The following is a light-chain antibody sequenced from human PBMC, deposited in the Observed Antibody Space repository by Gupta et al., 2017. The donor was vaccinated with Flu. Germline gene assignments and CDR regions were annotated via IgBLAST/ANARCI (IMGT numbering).Light chain of an antibody. Sequence: TQSPSSLSASIGDRITITCRASQKISNYLNWYQQKPGKAPKLLIYAASSLQSGVPSRFSGSGSGTDFTLTISSLQPEDFATYYCQQSDNNPQVTFGHGTKVDVK. V-gene: IGKV1-39*01. CDR3: QQSDNNPQVT. CDR2: AAS. J-gene: IGKJ3*01. CDR1: QKISNY.